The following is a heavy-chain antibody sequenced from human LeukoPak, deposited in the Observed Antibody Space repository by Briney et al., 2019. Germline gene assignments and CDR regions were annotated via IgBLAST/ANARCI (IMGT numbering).Heavy chain of an antibody. CDR3: ARAAYSYGPRGFDY. CDR1: GFTISSYS. J-gene: IGHJ4*02. D-gene: IGHD5-18*01. Sequence: GGSLRLSCAASGFTISSYSMNWIRQAPGKGLEWVSSISSSSDYIFYADSMKGRFTISRDSAKNSLYLQMNSLRAEDTAVYYCARAAYSYGPRGFDYWGQGTLVTVSS. CDR2: ISSSSDYI. V-gene: IGHV3-21*01.